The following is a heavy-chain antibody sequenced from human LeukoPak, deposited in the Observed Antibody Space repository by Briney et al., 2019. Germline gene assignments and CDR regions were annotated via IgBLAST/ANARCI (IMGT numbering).Heavy chain of an antibody. J-gene: IGHJ3*02. CDR2: IDYSGST. CDR1: GGSINKYY. Sequence: SETLSLTCTVSGGSINKYYWSWIRQPPGKELEWIGYIDYSGSTNYNPSLKSRVTISVDTSKNQFSLKLTSLTAADTAVYYCARDHVDTVMIFTSTHAFDIWGQGTTVTVSS. CDR3: ARDHVDTVMIFTSTHAFDI. V-gene: IGHV4-59*01. D-gene: IGHD5-18*01.